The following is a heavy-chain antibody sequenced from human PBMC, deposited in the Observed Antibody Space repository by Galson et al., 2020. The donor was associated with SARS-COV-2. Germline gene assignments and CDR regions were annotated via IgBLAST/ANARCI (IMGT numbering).Heavy chain of an antibody. CDR3: ARYRVSCSSTSCYSYYYYYGMDV. CDR1: GYRFTGYY. CDR2: INPSTGSA. Sequence: ASVKVSCKASGYRFTGYYMYWVRQAPGQGLEYMGWINPSTGSASYGQKFQDRVTMTSDMSITTAFLKLSGLRFDETAVYYCARYRVSCSSTSCYSYYYYYGMDVWGQGTTVTVSS. D-gene: IGHD2-2*01. J-gene: IGHJ6*02. V-gene: IGHV1-2*02.